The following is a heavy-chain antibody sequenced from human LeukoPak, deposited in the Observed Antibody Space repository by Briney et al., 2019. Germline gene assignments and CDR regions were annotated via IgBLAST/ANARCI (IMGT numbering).Heavy chain of an antibody. V-gene: IGHV3-48*04. CDR1: GFTFSNYD. D-gene: IGHD1-26*01. Sequence: GGSLRLSCVTSGFTFSNYDINWVRQAPGKGLEWISYISSSGDTIKYADSVKGRFSISRDNAKNSLYLQMNSLRAEDTAVYYCARVGYSGSPGDYWGLGTLVTVSS. CDR2: ISSSGDTI. J-gene: IGHJ4*02. CDR3: ARVGYSGSPGDY.